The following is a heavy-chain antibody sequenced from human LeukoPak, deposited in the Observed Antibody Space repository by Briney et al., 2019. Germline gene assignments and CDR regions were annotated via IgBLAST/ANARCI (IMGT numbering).Heavy chain of an antibody. Sequence: SETLSLTCAVYGGSFSGYYWSWIRQPPGKGLEWIGEINHSGSTNYNPSLKSRVTISVDTSKNQFSLKLSSVTAADTAAYYCARQLPPEPYCSSTSCHKRHYYYYMDVWGKGTTVTVSS. CDR2: INHSGST. V-gene: IGHV4-34*01. CDR3: ARQLPPEPYCSSTSCHKRHYYYYMDV. D-gene: IGHD2-2*02. J-gene: IGHJ6*03. CDR1: GGSFSGYY.